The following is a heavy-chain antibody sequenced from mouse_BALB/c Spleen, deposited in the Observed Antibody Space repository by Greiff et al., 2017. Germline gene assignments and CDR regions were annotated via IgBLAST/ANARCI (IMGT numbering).Heavy chain of an antibody. D-gene: IGHD2-2*01. CDR3: ARLGGYGYYAMDY. Sequence: EVKLVESGGGLVQPGGSLKLSCAASGFTFSSYTMSWVRQTPEKRLEWVAYISNGGGSTYYPDTVKGRFTISRDNAKNTLYLQMSSLKSEDTAMYYCARLGGYGYYAMDYWGQGTSVTVSS. CDR2: ISNGGGST. CDR1: GFTFSSYT. V-gene: IGHV5-12-2*01. J-gene: IGHJ4*01.